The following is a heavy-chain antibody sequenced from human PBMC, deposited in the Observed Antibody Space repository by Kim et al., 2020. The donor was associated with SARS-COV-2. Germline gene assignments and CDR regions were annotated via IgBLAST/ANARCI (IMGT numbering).Heavy chain of an antibody. Sequence: GESLKISCKGSGYSFTSYWIGWVRQMPGKGLEWMGIIYPGDSDTRYSPSFQGQVTISADKSISTAYLQWSSLKASDTAMYYCARLGEWELNGGGVGYFQHWGQGTLVTVSS. CDR3: ARLGEWELNGGGVGYFQH. J-gene: IGHJ1*01. CDR1: GYSFTSYW. D-gene: IGHD1-26*01. V-gene: IGHV5-51*01. CDR2: IYPGDSDT.